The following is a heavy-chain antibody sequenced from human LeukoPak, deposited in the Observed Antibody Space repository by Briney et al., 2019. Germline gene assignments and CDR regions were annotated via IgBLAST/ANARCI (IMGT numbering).Heavy chain of an antibody. J-gene: IGHJ3*02. CDR1: GGSISSYY. Sequence: SETLSLTCTVSGGSISSYYWSWIRQPPGKGLEWIGYIYYSGSTNYNPSLKSRVTISVDTSKNQFSLKLSSVTAADTAVYYCAKSVPRWAAPDAFDIWGQGTMVTVSS. CDR3: AKSVPRWAAPDAFDI. D-gene: IGHD1-26*01. CDR2: IYYSGST. V-gene: IGHV4-59*01.